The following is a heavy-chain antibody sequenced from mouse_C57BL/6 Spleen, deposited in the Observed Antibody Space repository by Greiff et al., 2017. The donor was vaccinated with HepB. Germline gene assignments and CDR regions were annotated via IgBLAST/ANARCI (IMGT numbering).Heavy chain of an antibody. CDR2: INPNNGGT. D-gene: IGHD1-1*01. V-gene: IGHV1-22*01. J-gene: IGHJ2*01. Sequence: VQLQQSGPELVKPGASVKMSCKASGYTFTDYNMHWVKQSHGKSLVWIGYINPNNGGTSYNQKFKGKATLTVNKSSSTAYMELRSLTSEDSAVYYGARGNYYGSNPFDYWGQGTTLTVSS. CDR3: ARGNYYGSNPFDY. CDR1: GYTFTDYN.